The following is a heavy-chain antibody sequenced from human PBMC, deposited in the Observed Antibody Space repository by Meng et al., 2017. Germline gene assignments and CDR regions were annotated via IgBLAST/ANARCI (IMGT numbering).Heavy chain of an antibody. J-gene: IGHJ6*02. CDR1: GYTFTSYD. V-gene: IGHV1-8*01. D-gene: IGHD6-19*01. Sequence: ASVKVSCKASGYTFTSYDINWVRQATGQGLEWMGWMNPNSGNTGYAQKFQGRVTMTRNTSISTAYMELSNLRSEDTAVYYCARGDEYSSGWYLYGYYYYGMDVWGQGTTVTVSS. CDR3: ARGDEYSSGWYLYGYYYYGMDV. CDR2: MNPNSGNT.